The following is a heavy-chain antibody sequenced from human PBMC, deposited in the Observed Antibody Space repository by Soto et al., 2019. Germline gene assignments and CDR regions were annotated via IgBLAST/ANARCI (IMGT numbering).Heavy chain of an antibody. CDR1: GDSITSAWW. J-gene: IGHJ4*01. Sequence: QVQLQESGPGLVKPSGTLSLTCGVSGDSITSAWWWSWVRQPPGQGLEWIGELHHDGRTNYNPSLQTRVTMSVDKSSSQFSLRLYSVTAADTALYYCARHVPVTGMRDFDYWGHGILVTVSS. CDR3: ARHVPVTGMRDFDY. D-gene: IGHD2-21*02. CDR2: LHHDGRT. V-gene: IGHV4-4*02.